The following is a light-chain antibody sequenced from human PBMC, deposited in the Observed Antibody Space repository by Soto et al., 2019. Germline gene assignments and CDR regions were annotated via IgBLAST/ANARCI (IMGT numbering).Light chain of an antibody. J-gene: IGKJ2*01. V-gene: IGKV3-20*01. CDR1: QSVTSSH. Sequence: EIVLTQTPGTLSLSLGERATLSCRASQSVTSSHLAWYQQKPGQAPRLLIYGASTRATGIPDRFSGSGSDTDFSLTIRSLDPEDFAMYYCLLYFSPDRYTFGPGTKVQIK. CDR2: GAS. CDR3: LLYFSPDRYT.